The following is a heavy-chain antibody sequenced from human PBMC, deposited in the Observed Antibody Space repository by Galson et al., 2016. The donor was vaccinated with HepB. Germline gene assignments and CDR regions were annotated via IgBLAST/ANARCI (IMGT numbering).Heavy chain of an antibody. Sequence: QSGAEVKKPGESLKISCKGSGYNFANYWVAWVRQMPGKGLEWMGIIHPGDSKTGYSPSFQGQVTISADKSFSIAYLQWSSLKASDTAMYYCARHKDMSTWDYFDYWGQGTLVTVST. D-gene: IGHD2-15*01. CDR1: GYNFANYW. J-gene: IGHJ4*02. V-gene: IGHV5-51*01. CDR3: ARHKDMSTWDYFDY. CDR2: IHPGDSKT.